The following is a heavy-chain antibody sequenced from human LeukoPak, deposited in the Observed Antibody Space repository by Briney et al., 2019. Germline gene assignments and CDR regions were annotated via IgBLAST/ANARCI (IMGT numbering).Heavy chain of an antibody. D-gene: IGHD6-19*01. J-gene: IGHJ4*02. Sequence: PGGSLRLSWAASGFTFSTYEMHWVRQAPGKGLEWVSDISSSGSTVYYADSVKGRFTTSRDNAKNFLYLQMHSLRAEDTAVYYCSLLAVASPQDYWGQGTLVTVSS. CDR1: GFTFSTYE. CDR3: SLLAVASPQDY. CDR2: ISSSGSTV. V-gene: IGHV3-48*03.